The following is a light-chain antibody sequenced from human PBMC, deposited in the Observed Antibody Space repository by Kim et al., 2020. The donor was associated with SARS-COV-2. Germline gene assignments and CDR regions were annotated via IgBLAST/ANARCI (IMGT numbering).Light chain of an antibody. CDR2: QDS. CDR3: QAWDSTWV. V-gene: IGLV3-1*01. CDR1: KLGDKY. Sequence: VSVSPGQTASITCSGDKLGDKYACWYQQKPGQSPVLVIYQDSKRPSGIPERFSGYNSENTATLTISGTQAMDEADYYCQAWDSTWVFGGGTQLTVL. J-gene: IGLJ3*02.